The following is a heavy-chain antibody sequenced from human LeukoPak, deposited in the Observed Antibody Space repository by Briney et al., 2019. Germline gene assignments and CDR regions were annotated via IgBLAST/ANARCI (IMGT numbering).Heavy chain of an antibody. D-gene: IGHD3-9*01. V-gene: IGHV1-69*01. CDR3: ARDGPRYYDILTGYSAYYFDY. Sequence: ASVKVSCKASGGTFSSYAISWVRQAPGQGLEWMGGIIPIFGTANYAQKFQGRVTITADESTSTAYMELSSLRSEDTAVYYCARDGPRYYDILTGYSAYYFDYWGQGTLVTVSS. CDR1: GGTFSSYA. CDR2: IIPIFGTA. J-gene: IGHJ4*02.